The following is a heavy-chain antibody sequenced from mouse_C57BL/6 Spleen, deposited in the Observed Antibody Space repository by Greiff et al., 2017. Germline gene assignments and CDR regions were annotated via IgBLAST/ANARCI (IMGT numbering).Heavy chain of an antibody. Sequence: EVHLVESEGGLVQPGSSMKLSCTASGFTFSDYYMAWVRQVPEKGLEWVANINYDGSSTYYLDSLKSRFIISRDNAKNILYLQMSSLKSEDTATYYCARGGYGNYLFDYWGQGTTLTVSS. J-gene: IGHJ2*01. CDR3: ARGGYGNYLFDY. D-gene: IGHD2-1*01. CDR2: INYDGSST. V-gene: IGHV5-16*01. CDR1: GFTFSDYY.